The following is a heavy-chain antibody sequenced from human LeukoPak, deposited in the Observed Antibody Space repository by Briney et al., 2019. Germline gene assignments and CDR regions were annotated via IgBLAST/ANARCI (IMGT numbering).Heavy chain of an antibody. CDR2: INGRGDST. D-gene: IGHD3-10*01. V-gene: IGHV3-23*01. CDR1: GFSFSSYA. CDR3: AKDQGSGHGSYLGTFDY. Sequence: GGSLRLSCAASGFSFSSYAMSWVRQAPGKGLEWVSGINGRGDSTVYADSVKGRFTISRDNSKNTLYLQMNSLRVEDTAVYYCAKDQGSGHGSYLGTFDYWGLETLVTVFS. J-gene: IGHJ4*01.